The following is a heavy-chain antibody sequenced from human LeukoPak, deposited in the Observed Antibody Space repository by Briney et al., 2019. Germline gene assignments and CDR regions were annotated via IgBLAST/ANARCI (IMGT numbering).Heavy chain of an antibody. CDR3: AKPRSYYGGNFDY. CDR2: ISGSGGST. J-gene: IGHJ4*02. D-gene: IGHD4-23*01. Sequence: GGSLRLSCAASGFAFSSYAMSWVRQAPGKGLEWVSAISGSGGSTYYADSVKGRFTISRDNSKNTLYLQMNSLRAEDTAVYYCAKPRSYYGGNFDYWGQGTLVTVSS. V-gene: IGHV3-23*01. CDR1: GFAFSSYA.